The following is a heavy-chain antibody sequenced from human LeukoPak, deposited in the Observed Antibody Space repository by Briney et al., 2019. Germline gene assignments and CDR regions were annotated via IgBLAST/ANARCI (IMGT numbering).Heavy chain of an antibody. CDR1: GASISSYY. V-gene: IGHV4-39*07. D-gene: IGHD5-24*01. CDR3: AREEEMATIAY. Sequence: PSETLSLTCTVSGASISSYYWGWIRQPPGKGLEWIGSIYYSGSTYYNPSLKSRVTISVDTSKNQFSLKLSSVTAADTAVYYCAREEEMATIAYWGQGTLVTVSS. CDR2: IYYSGST. J-gene: IGHJ4*02.